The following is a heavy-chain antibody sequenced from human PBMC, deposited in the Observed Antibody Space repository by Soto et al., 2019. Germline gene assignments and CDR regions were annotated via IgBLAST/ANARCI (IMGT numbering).Heavy chain of an antibody. D-gene: IGHD2-15*01. Sequence: SETLSLTCTVSGDTSTSYYWGWIRQAPGKGLEWIGHIHNSGTSTHNPSLNGRVTISIDMSKKQFSLKLTSLTSADTAVYYCSRVDPSAKSPDYWGQGTLVTVSS. CDR1: GDTSTSYY. CDR2: IHNSGTS. V-gene: IGHV4-59*03. J-gene: IGHJ4*02. CDR3: SRVDPSAKSPDY.